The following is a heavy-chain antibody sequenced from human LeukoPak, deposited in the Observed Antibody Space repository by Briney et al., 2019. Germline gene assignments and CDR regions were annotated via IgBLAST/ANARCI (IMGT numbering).Heavy chain of an antibody. CDR3: VREIRETVITRHYYYGIDV. J-gene: IGHJ6*02. CDR2: ISGSGGST. V-gene: IGHV3-23*01. Sequence: GGSLRLSCAASGFTFSSYAMSWVRQAPGKGLEWVSAISGSGGSTYYADSVKGRFTISRENAKNVLYLQMSSLRVEDTAVYYCVREIRETVITRHYYYGIDVWGQGTTVTVSS. D-gene: IGHD1-7*01. CDR1: GFTFSSYA.